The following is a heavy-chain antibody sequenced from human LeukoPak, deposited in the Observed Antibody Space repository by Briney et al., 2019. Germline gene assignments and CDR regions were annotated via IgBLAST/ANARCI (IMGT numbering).Heavy chain of an antibody. V-gene: IGHV4-4*07. Sequence: PSETLSLTCTVSGGSISSYYWSWIRQPAGKGLEWIGRIYTSGSTNYNPSLKSRVTMSVDTPKNQFSLKLSSVTAADTAVYYCARGGYSSSSNWFDPWGQGTLVTVSS. J-gene: IGHJ5*02. CDR1: GGSISSYY. CDR3: ARGGYSSSSNWFDP. CDR2: IYTSGST. D-gene: IGHD6-13*01.